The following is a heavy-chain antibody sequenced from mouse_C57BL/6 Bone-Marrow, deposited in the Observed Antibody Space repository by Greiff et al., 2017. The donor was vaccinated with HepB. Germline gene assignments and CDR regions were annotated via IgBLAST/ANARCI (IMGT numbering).Heavy chain of an antibody. D-gene: IGHD2-4*01. V-gene: IGHV5-4*01. Sequence: EVQGVESGGGLVKPGGSLKLSCAASGFTFSSYAMSWVRQTPEKRLEWVATISDGGSYTYYPDNVKGRFTISRDNAKNNLYLQMSHLKSEDTAMYYCARAWDYDDGAWFAYWGQGTLVTVSA. CDR3: ARAWDYDDGAWFAY. CDR2: ISDGGSYT. J-gene: IGHJ3*01. CDR1: GFTFSSYA.